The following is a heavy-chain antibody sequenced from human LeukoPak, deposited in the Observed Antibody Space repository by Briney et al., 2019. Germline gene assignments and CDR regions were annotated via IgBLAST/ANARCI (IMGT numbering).Heavy chain of an antibody. Sequence: GASVKVSCKASGGTFSSYAISWVRQAPGQGLEWMGGIIPIFGTANYAQKFQGRVTITTDESTSTAYMELSSLRSEDTAVYYCARGSFGYSYGYVGYFDYWGQGTLVTVSS. D-gene: IGHD5-18*01. V-gene: IGHV1-69*05. CDR2: IIPIFGTA. CDR1: GGTFSSYA. J-gene: IGHJ4*02. CDR3: ARGSFGYSYGYVGYFDY.